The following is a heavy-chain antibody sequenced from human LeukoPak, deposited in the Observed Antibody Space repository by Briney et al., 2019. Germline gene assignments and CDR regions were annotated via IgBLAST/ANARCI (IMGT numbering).Heavy chain of an antibody. D-gene: IGHD1-26*01. CDR3: ARDRWELTPAKGWFDS. CDR2: IYVSGRT. V-gene: IGHV4-4*07. CDR1: GDSMTNYY. J-gene: IGHJ5*01. Sequence: PSETLSLTCAVSGDSMTNYYWSWLRQPAGQGLEWLGHIYVSGRTNYNPSFKSRVSMSIDTSKKQFSLNLTSVSAADTAVYFCARDRWELTPAKGWFDSWGQGTLVTVSS.